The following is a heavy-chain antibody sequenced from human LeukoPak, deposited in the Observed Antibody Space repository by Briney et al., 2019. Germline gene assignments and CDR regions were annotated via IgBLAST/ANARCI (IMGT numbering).Heavy chain of an antibody. CDR3: ARGGYGHNMDV. D-gene: IGHD3-10*01. CDR1: GFMFSNYY. J-gene: IGHJ6*03. CDR2: IKNAGIDT. V-gene: IGHV3-74*01. Sequence: GGSLRLSCVGSGFMFSNYYMYWVRQAPGKGLVWVLRIKNAGIDTIYADSVKGRFTVSRDNAKNTVYLQMSSLRAEDTAVYYCARGGYGHNMDVWGEGTTVTVSS.